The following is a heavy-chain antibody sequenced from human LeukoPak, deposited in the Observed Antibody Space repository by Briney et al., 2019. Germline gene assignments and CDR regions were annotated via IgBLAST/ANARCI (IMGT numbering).Heavy chain of an antibody. D-gene: IGHD4-17*01. CDR3: AKGRYHLATVTLLDY. CDR2: ISYDGSNK. Sequence: GGSLRLSCAASGFTFSSYGMHWVRQTPGKGLEWVAVISYDGSNKYYADSVKGRFTISRDNSKNTLYLQMNSLRPEDTAVYYCAKGRYHLATVTLLDYWGQGTLVTVSS. V-gene: IGHV3-30*18. J-gene: IGHJ4*02. CDR1: GFTFSSYG.